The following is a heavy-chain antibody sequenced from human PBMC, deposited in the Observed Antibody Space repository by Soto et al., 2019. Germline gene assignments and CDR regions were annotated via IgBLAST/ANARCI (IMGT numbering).Heavy chain of an antibody. D-gene: IGHD3-16*01. J-gene: IGHJ5*02. CDR3: ARVWGALAPIAGGFGP. V-gene: IGHV4-4*02. Sequence: QVQLQESGPGLVKPSGTLSLTCAVSNGSITSGNWWSWVRQPPGKGLEWIGDIYQTGSTNYNPSLRSRVIRSVDKSKNNFSLSLSSVTAADTAVYFCARVWGALAPIAGGFGPWGRGILVTVSS. CDR2: IYQTGST. CDR1: NGSITSGNW.